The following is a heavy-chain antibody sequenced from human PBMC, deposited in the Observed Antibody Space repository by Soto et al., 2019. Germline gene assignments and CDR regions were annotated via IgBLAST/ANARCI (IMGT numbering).Heavy chain of an antibody. CDR2: ISYDGSNK. V-gene: IGHV3-30*03. J-gene: IGHJ4*02. D-gene: IGHD3-22*01. Sequence: QLQLLESGGGVVQPGRSLRLSCAASGFTFSSYGMHWVRQAPGKGLEWVAAISYDGSNKYYADSVKGRFTISRDNSKNTLYLQMNSLRAEDTAVYYCAATYYYDSSGYRGDYWGQGTLVSVSS. CDR3: AATYYYDSSGYRGDY. CDR1: GFTFSSYG.